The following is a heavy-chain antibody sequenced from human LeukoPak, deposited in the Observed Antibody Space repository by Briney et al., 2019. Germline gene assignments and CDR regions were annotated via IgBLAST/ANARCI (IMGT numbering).Heavy chain of an antibody. Sequence: SETLSLTCTVSGGSISSSSYYWGWIRQPPGKGLEWIGSIYYSGCTYYNPSLKSRVTISVDTSKNQFSLKLSSVTAADTAVYYCARDLLWFGEPTGYFDYWGQGTLVTVSS. CDR1: GGSISSSSYY. CDR3: ARDLLWFGEPTGYFDY. V-gene: IGHV4-39*02. J-gene: IGHJ4*02. D-gene: IGHD3-10*01. CDR2: IYYSGCT.